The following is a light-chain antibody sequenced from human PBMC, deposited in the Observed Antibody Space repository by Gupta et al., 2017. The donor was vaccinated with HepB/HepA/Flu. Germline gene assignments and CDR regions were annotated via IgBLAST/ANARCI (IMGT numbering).Light chain of an antibody. Sequence: HSVLTQPPSASRTPGQRVTISCSGSSSNLGSNTVNWYPQLPATAPKLLIYSNNQRPSGVPDRFSGSLSCNSASLAISRLQSEDEADYYCAAWDDSLNGSVGFGRGTKLTVL. CDR1: SSNLGSNT. CDR3: AAWDDSLNGSVG. V-gene: IGLV1-44*01. CDR2: SNN. J-gene: IGLJ2*01.